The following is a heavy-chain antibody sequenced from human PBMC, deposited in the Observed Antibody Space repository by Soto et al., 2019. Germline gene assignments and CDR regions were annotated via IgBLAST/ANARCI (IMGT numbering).Heavy chain of an antibody. J-gene: IGHJ6*02. CDR1: GFTFEDYV. Sequence: EVQLVESGGGLVQPGRSLRLSCVGSGFTFEDYVMHWVRQVPGKGLEWVSHISWDGYSIGYAGSVRGRFTISRDNAKNSLFLPMNSLRPEDTALYYCARSWSGSTSGRVDVWCQGTTVTVSS. CDR2: ISWDGYSI. D-gene: IGHD3-3*01. V-gene: IGHV3-9*01. CDR3: ARSWSGSTSGRVDV.